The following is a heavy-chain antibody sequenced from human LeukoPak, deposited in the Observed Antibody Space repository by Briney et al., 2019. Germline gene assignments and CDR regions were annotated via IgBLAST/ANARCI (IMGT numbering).Heavy chain of an antibody. V-gene: IGHV4-34*01. J-gene: IGHJ5*02. CDR2: INHSGST. CDR3: ARVPSTTTVSTYWFDP. D-gene: IGHD4-17*01. Sequence: SETLSLTCAVYGGSFSGYYWSWIRQPPGKGLEWIGEINHSGSTNYNPSLKSRVTISVDTSKNQFSLKLSSVTAADTAVYYCARVPSTTTVSTYWFDPWGQGTLVTVSS. CDR1: GGSFSGYY.